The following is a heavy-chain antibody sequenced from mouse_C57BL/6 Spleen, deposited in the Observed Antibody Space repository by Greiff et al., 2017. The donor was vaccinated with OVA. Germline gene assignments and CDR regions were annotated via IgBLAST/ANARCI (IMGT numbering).Heavy chain of an antibody. CDR3: ARHPYSNYVDY. CDR2: IYPSDSET. J-gene: IGHJ2*01. CDR1: GYTFTSYW. D-gene: IGHD2-5*01. Sequence: VKLQQPGAELVRPGSSVKLSCKASGYTFTSYWMDWVKQRPGQGLEWIGNIYPSDSETHYNQKFKDKATLTVDKSSSTAYMQLSSLTSEDSAVYYCARHPYSNYVDYWGQGTTLTVSS. V-gene: IGHV1-61*01.